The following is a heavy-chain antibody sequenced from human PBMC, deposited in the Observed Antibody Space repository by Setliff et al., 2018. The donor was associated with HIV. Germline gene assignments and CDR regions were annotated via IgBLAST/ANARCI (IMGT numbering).Heavy chain of an antibody. Sequence: GGSLRLSCAASGFMFSTYSMNWVRQAPGKGLEWVSFISSGSNYIYYADSVRGRFTISRDNAKNSLYLQMNSLRAEDTAVYFCARDNGGTWYSSETGAEYFQHWGQGTLVTVSS. CDR2: ISSGSNYI. D-gene: IGHD2-15*01. CDR3: ARDNGGTWYSSETGAEYFQH. V-gene: IGHV3-21*01. J-gene: IGHJ1*01. CDR1: GFMFSTYS.